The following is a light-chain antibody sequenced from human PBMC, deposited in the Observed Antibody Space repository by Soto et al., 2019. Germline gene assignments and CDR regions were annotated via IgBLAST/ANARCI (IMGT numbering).Light chain of an antibody. Sequence: EIVLTQSPATLSLSPGERATLSCMTSQSVANYLVWYQQKPGQAPRLLIYDASNRATGIPARFSGSGSGTDFTLTISSLEPEDFAVYYCQQRSNWPFTFGGGTKVESK. CDR2: DAS. CDR1: QSVANY. CDR3: QQRSNWPFT. V-gene: IGKV3-11*01. J-gene: IGKJ4*01.